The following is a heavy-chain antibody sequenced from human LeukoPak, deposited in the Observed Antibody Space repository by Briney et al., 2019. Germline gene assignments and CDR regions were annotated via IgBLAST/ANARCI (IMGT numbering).Heavy chain of an antibody. Sequence: ETLSLTCAVYGGSFSGYYWSWVRQAPGKGLEWVANIKQDGSEKYYVDSVKGRFTISRDNAKNSLYLQTNSLRAEDTAVYYCARDASIIAAAATGYFDYWGQGTLVTVSS. J-gene: IGHJ4*02. CDR2: IKQDGSEK. D-gene: IGHD6-13*01. CDR1: GGSFSGYY. V-gene: IGHV3-7*01. CDR3: ARDASIIAAAATGYFDY.